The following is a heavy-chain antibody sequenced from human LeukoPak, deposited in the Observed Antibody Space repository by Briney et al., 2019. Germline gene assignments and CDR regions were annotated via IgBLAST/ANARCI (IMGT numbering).Heavy chain of an antibody. J-gene: IGHJ3*02. CDR2: INHSGST. CDR3: ARDSPNMTTVTTTGPQAMRAFDI. CDR1: GGSISSSSYY. D-gene: IGHD4-17*01. Sequence: PSETLSLTCTVSGGSISSSSYYWGWIRQPPGKGLEWIGEINHSGSTNYNPSLKSRVTISVDTSKNQFSLKLSSVTAADTAVYYCARDSPNMTTVTTTGPQAMRAFDIWGQGTMVTVSS. V-gene: IGHV4-39*07.